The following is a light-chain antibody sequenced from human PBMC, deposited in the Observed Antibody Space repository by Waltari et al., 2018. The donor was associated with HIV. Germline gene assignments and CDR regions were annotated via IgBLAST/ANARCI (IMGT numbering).Light chain of an antibody. Sequence: QSVLTQPPSLSGAPGQRVTISCTGSSPTPGAGYDVHWYQQLPGTAPKLLIYGNTNRPSGVPDRFSASKSGTSASLAITGLQAEDEGTYYCQSYDNSLSGHWGFGGGTKLTVL. CDR2: GNT. CDR1: SPTPGAGYD. CDR3: QSYDNSLSGHWG. J-gene: IGLJ3*02. V-gene: IGLV1-40*01.